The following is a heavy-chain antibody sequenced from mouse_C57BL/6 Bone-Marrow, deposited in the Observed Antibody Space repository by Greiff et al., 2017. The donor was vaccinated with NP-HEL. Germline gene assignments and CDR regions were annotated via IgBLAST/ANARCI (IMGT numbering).Heavy chain of an antibody. CDR2: IRNKANGYTT. J-gene: IGHJ3*01. Sequence: EVMLVESGGGLVQPGGSLSLSCAASGFTFTDYYMSWVRQPPGKALEWLGFIRNKANGYTTEYSASVKGRFTISRDNSQSILYLQMNALRAEDSATYYCARSIYYGNSTWFAYWGQGTLVTVSA. V-gene: IGHV7-3*01. CDR1: GFTFTDYY. CDR3: ARSIYYGNSTWFAY. D-gene: IGHD2-1*01.